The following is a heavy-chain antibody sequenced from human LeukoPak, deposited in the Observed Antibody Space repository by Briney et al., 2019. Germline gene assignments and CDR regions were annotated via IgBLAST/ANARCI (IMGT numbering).Heavy chain of an antibody. CDR2: IYSGGST. CDR1: GFTVSSNF. J-gene: IGHJ4*02. CDR3: ALGLVTDY. Sequence: GGSLRLSCAASGFTVSSNFMSWVRQAPGEGLEWVSVIYSGGSTYYADSVKGRFTISRDNSKNTLYLQMNSLRVEDTAVYYCALGLVTDYWGQGTLVTVSS. D-gene: IGHD3-9*01. V-gene: IGHV3-66*01.